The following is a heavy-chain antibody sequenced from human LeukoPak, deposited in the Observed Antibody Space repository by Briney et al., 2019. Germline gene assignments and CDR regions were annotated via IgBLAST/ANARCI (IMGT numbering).Heavy chain of an antibody. Sequence: PGESLRLSCAASGFTFSNAWMSWVRQAPGKGLECVGRIKSKTDGGTTDYAEPVKGRFTISRDDSKKTLYLQMNSLKTEDTALYYCAAVSVDYGDSSFDFWGQGTLVTVSS. D-gene: IGHD4-17*01. CDR2: IKSKTDGGTT. V-gene: IGHV3-15*01. CDR1: GFTFSNAW. CDR3: AAVSVDYGDSSFDF. J-gene: IGHJ4*02.